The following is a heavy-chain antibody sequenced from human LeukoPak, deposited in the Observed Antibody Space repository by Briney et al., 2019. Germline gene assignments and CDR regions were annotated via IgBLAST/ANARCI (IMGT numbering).Heavy chain of an antibody. CDR3: ARAPVATPSEFDY. CDR2: ISYGGNT. J-gene: IGHJ4*02. CDR1: GDSISSGGYW. D-gene: IGHD5-12*01. V-gene: IGHV4-31*11. Sequence: NPSQTLSLTCAVAGDSISSGGYWWSWIRQHPGKGPEWIGYISYGGNTYYNPSLKSRVAISADTPKNQFSLKLSSTTAADTAVYYCARAPVATPSEFDYWGQGTLVTVSS.